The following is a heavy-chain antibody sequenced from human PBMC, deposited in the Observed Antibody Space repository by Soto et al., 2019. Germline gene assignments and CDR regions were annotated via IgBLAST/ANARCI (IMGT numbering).Heavy chain of an antibody. CDR2: IKQDGSEK. J-gene: IGHJ6*03. D-gene: IGHD2-2*01. CDR1: GFTFSSYW. CDR3: ASTYCSSTSCLWEYYYYMDV. V-gene: IGHV3-7*01. Sequence: GGSLRLSCAASGFTFSSYWMSWVRQAPGKGLEWVANIKQDGSEKDYVDSVKGRFTISRDNAKNSLYLQMNSLRAEDTAVYYCASTYCSSTSCLWEYYYYMDVWGKGTTVTVSS.